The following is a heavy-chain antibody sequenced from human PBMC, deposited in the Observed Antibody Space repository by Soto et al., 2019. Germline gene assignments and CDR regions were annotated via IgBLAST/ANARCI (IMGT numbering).Heavy chain of an antibody. CDR3: AKDHSANYYRHAY. D-gene: IGHD1-26*01. V-gene: IGHV3-23*01. Sequence: PAASLRPSCAASGFTFSTDLMSWVRQAPGRVLGWVSSMSGSGGSTYYSDSVKGRFTISRDNSRNTLSLQMNSLRAAHPAVYYCAKDHSANYYRHAYWGQRSQVTSPQ. CDR2: MSGSGGST. J-gene: IGHJ4*02. CDR1: GFTFSTDL.